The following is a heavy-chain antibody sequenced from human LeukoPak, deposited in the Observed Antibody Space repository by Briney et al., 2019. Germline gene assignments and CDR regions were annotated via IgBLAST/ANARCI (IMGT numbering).Heavy chain of an antibody. CDR2: IIPIFGTA. CDR1: GGTFSSYA. V-gene: IGHV1-69*05. CDR3: ARVRSTSNYGARGRNWFDP. D-gene: IGHD2-2*01. Sequence: SVKVSCKASGGTFSSYAISWVRQAPGRGLEWMGGIIPIFGTANYAQKFQGRVTITTDESTSTAYMELSSLRSEDTAVYYCARVRSTSNYGARGRNWFDPWGQGTLVTVSS. J-gene: IGHJ5*02.